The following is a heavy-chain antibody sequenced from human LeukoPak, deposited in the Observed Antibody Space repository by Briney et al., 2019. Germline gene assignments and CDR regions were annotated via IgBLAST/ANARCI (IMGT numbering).Heavy chain of an antibody. Sequence: SCKASGGTFSTYTMHWVRQAPGKGLEWVAFVSYDGTNKNYADSVKGRFTISRDNSKNTLYLQMNSLRTEDTAVYYCARRMAANAFDIWGQGTMVTVSS. CDR1: GGTFSTYT. J-gene: IGHJ3*02. CDR2: VSYDGTNK. CDR3: ARRMAANAFDI. V-gene: IGHV3-30-3*01. D-gene: IGHD5-24*01.